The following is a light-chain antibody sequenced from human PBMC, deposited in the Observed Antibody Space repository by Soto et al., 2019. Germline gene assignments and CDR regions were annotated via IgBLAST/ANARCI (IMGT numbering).Light chain of an antibody. CDR3: ETWDSSLSAGGV. V-gene: IGLV1-51*01. Sequence: QSVLTQRPSVSAAPGQKVTISCSGSSSNIGNNYVSWYQQLPGTAPKLLIYDNNKRPSGIPDRFSGSKSGTSATLGITGLQTGDEADYYCETWDSSLSAGGVFGTGTKVTVL. J-gene: IGLJ1*01. CDR1: SSNIGNNY. CDR2: DNN.